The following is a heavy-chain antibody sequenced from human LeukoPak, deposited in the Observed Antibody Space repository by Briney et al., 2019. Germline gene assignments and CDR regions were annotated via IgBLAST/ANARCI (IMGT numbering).Heavy chain of an antibody. Sequence: PGGSLRLSCAVSGFPVSDSYMSWVRQAPAKGLEWVSAIYTGGSIYYADSVKGRFTISRDNSKNTVYLQMNSLRAEDTAVYYCARMPTIALYYFDYWGQGTLVTVSS. CDR2: IYTGGSI. CDR1: GFPVSDSY. CDR3: ARMPTIALYYFDY. D-gene: IGHD5-24*01. V-gene: IGHV3-66*01. J-gene: IGHJ4*02.